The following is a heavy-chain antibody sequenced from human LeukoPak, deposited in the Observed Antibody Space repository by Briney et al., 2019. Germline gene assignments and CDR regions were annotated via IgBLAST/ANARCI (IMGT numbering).Heavy chain of an antibody. J-gene: IGHJ4*02. CDR3: ARFYYYDSSGYGVYFDY. CDR2: INHSGST. D-gene: IGHD3-22*01. CDR1: GGSFSGYY. Sequence: SETLSLTCAVDGGSFSGYYWSWIRQPPGKGLEWIGEINHSGSTNYNPSLKSRVTISVDTSKNQFSLKLSSVTAADTAVYYCARFYYYDSSGYGVYFDYWGQGTLVTVSS. V-gene: IGHV4-34*01.